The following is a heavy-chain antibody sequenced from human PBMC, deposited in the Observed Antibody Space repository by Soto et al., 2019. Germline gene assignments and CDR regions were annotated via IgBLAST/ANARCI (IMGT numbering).Heavy chain of an antibody. V-gene: IGHV3-53*01. Sequence: PGGSLRLSCAVSGFNVTNTYMSWVRQAPGKGLEWVSVIYRGFSTFYADSVKGRFTVSRDDSKNTVSLQMNSLRAEDTAVYYCASDRSDSSRDDSFDIWGQGTMVTVSS. CDR2: IYRGFST. CDR3: ASDRSDSSRDDSFDI. J-gene: IGHJ3*02. D-gene: IGHD6-6*01. CDR1: GFNVTNTY.